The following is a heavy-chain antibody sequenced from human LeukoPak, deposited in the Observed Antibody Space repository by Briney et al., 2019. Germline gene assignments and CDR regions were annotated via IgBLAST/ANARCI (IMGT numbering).Heavy chain of an antibody. CDR3: AGTELGYCTVTGCPLES. CDR1: GASLSSYF. Sequence: PSETLSLTCNVSGASLSSYFWSWIRQPPGKGLEWIGYIYYDGYPNYSPSLRSRITISVEKSKSQFSLNLRSVTAADTALYFCAGTELGYCTVTGCPLESWGQGTLVTVSS. V-gene: IGHV4-59*01. CDR2: IYYDGYP. D-gene: IGHD2-8*02. J-gene: IGHJ4*02.